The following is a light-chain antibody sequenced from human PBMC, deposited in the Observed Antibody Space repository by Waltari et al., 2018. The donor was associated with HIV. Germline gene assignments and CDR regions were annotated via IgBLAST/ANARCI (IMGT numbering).Light chain of an antibody. CDR3: TSSTSNSTPV. CDR2: VVN. J-gene: IGLJ1*01. Sequence: QSALTQPASVSGSPGQSITISCTGTNSDIGTYYFVSWYQQYPGKAPKLLIYVVNYRRSGVLNRFASSKSSNTASLSISGLQAEDEADYYGTSSTSNSTPVFGTGTRVSVL. CDR1: NSDIGTYYF. V-gene: IGLV2-14*01.